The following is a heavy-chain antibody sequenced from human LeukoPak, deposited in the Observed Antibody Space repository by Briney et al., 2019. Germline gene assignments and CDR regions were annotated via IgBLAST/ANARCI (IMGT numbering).Heavy chain of an antibody. D-gene: IGHD6-19*01. J-gene: IGHJ6*02. CDR3: AKDAGAVAGIGPLYYYYYGMDV. CDR2: ISYDGSNK. Sequence: CLSLSCAVSGFTFSNFGMHWVGQAPGKGLGWVAVISYDGSNKYYAASVKGRFTISRDNSKNTLYLQMNSLRAEDTAVYYCAKDAGAVAGIGPLYYYYYGMDVWGQGTTVTVSS. V-gene: IGHV3-30*18. CDR1: GFTFSNFG.